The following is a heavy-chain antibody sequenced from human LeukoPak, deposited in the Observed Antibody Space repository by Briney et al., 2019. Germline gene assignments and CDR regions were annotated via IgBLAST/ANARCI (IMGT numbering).Heavy chain of an antibody. CDR1: GFTFSSYA. Sequence: PGGSLRLSCAASGFTFSSYAMHWVRQAPGKGLEWVAVISYEGSNKYYADSVKGRFTISRDNSKNTLYLQMNSLRAEDTAVYYCARDQSPWYYYDSSGYDAFDIWGQGTMVTVSS. CDR3: ARDQSPWYYYDSSGYDAFDI. V-gene: IGHV3-30-3*01. CDR2: ISYEGSNK. J-gene: IGHJ3*02. D-gene: IGHD3-22*01.